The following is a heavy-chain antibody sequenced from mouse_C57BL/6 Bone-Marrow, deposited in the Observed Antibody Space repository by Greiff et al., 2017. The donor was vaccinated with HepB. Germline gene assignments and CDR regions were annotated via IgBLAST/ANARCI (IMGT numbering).Heavy chain of an antibody. J-gene: IGHJ3*01. CDR2: IDPSDSYT. CDR1: GYTFTSYW. CDR3: ARGLRGGFAY. D-gene: IGHD1-1*01. Sequence: QVQLQQPGAELVMPGASVKLSCKASGYTFTSYWMHWVKQRPGQGLEWIGEIDPSDSYTNYNQKLKGKSTLTVDKSSSTAYMQLSSLTSEDSAVYYCARGLRGGFAYWGQGTLVTVSA. V-gene: IGHV1-69*01.